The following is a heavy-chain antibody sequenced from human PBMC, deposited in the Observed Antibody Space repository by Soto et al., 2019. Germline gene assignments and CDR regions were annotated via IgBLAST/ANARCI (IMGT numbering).Heavy chain of an antibody. V-gene: IGHV3-23*01. CDR3: AKAVWDIVVVPAATLDY. CDR2: ISGSGGST. CDR1: GFTFSSYA. J-gene: IGHJ4*02. D-gene: IGHD2-2*01. Sequence: HPGGSLRLSCAASGFTFSSYAMSWVRQAPGKGLEWVSAISGSGGSTYYADSVKGRFTISRDNSKNTLYLQMNSLRAEDTAVYYCAKAVWDIVVVPAATLDYWGQGTLVTVSS.